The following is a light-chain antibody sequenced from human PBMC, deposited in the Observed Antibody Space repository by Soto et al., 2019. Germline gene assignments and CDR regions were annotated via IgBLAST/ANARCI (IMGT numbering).Light chain of an antibody. Sequence: DIQMTQSPSSLSASVGDRVTITCRASQTISTYLHWYQQNPGKAPKLLIYAASTLQSGVPSTFSGSGSGTDLTLTISSLQPEEFANYYGRQSTGFPYTFGQGTKLEIK. CDR2: AAS. J-gene: IGKJ2*01. CDR3: RQSTGFPYT. CDR1: QTISTY. V-gene: IGKV1-39*01.